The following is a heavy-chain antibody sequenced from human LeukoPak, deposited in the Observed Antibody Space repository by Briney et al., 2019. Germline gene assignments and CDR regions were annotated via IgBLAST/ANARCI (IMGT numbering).Heavy chain of an antibody. Sequence: GRSLRLSCAASGFTFSSYGMHWVRQAPGKGLEWVAVISYDGSNKYYADSVKGRFTISRDNSKNTLYLQMNSLRAEDTAVYYCAKDATDSSGFNWFDPWGQGTLATVSS. J-gene: IGHJ5*02. CDR2: ISYDGSNK. D-gene: IGHD3-22*01. CDR3: AKDATDSSGFNWFDP. CDR1: GFTFSSYG. V-gene: IGHV3-30*18.